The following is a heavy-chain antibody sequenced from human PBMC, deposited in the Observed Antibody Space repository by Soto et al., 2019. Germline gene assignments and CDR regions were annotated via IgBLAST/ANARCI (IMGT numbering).Heavy chain of an antibody. V-gene: IGHV1-46*01. J-gene: IGHJ6*02. CDR2: INPSGGIT. D-gene: IGHD6-13*01. CDR1: GYTFTSFY. Sequence: QMQLVQSGAEVKRPGASVRVSCKSSGYTFTSFYIHWVRQAPGQGLEWMGIINPSGGITNFAQRFQGRVTMTRDMSTKTPYMELSSLESDDTAVYYCASSPAFSSSWYGIPPDPSHGMDVWGQGTTVTVS. CDR3: ASSPAFSSSWYGIPPDPSHGMDV.